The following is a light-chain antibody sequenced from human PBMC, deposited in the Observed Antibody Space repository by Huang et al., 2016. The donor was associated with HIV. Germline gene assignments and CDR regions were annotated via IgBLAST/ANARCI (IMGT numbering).Light chain of an antibody. CDR1: QGISSY. CDR3: QQYYIYPHA. V-gene: IGKV1-8*01. Sequence: SSLSASTGDRVTITCRASQGISSYLAWYQQKPGKAPKLLISSASTRQGWVPSRFSGSGFGTDFTLTISSLQSEDLGTYYCQQYYIYPHAFGQGTKLEI. CDR2: SAS. J-gene: IGKJ2*01.